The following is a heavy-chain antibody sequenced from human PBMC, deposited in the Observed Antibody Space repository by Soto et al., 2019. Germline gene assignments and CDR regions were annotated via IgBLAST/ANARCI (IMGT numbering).Heavy chain of an antibody. CDR1: GYAFTSYG. V-gene: IGHV1-18*01. D-gene: IGHD6-25*01. CDR2: ISAYNGNT. Sequence: ASVKVSCKASGYAFTSYGISWVRQAPGQGLEWMGWISAYNGNTNYAQKLQGRVTMTTDTSTSTAYMELRSLRSDDTAVYHCARARRHPHPRPVDPWGQGTLVTVSS. CDR3: ARARRHPHPRPVDP. J-gene: IGHJ5*02.